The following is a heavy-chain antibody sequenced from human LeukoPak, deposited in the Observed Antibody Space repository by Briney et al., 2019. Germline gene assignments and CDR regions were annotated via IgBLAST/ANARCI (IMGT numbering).Heavy chain of an antibody. CDR2: INHSGST. CDR1: GGSFSGYY. J-gene: IGHJ3*02. D-gene: IGHD2-15*01. V-gene: IGHV4-34*01. CDR3: ARGLRKDIVVVVAATPRGAFDI. Sequence: SGTLSLTCAVYGGSFSGYYWSWIRQPPGKGLEWIGEINHSGSTNYNPSLKSRVTISVDTSKNQFSLKLSSVTAADTAVYYCARGLRKDIVVVVAATPRGAFDIWGQGTMVTVSS.